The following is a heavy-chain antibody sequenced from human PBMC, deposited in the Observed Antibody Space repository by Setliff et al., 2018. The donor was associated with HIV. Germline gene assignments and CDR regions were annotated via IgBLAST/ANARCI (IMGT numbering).Heavy chain of an antibody. CDR3: ARGGYGSGNAYYFAD. CDR2: IQTSEGT. CDR1: GGSISTDY. J-gene: IGHJ4*02. D-gene: IGHD3-10*01. Sequence: SETLSLTCTVSGGSISTDYWTWVRQSAGKGLEWIGRIQTSEGTKYNPSLNSRITVSIDTPKNQFSLDLTSVTAADTAVYYCARGGYGSGNAYYFADWGQGTPVTVSS. V-gene: IGHV4-4*07.